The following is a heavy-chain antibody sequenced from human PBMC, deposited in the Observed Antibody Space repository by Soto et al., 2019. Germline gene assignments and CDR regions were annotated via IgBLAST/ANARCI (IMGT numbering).Heavy chain of an antibody. J-gene: IGHJ6*02. D-gene: IGHD2-2*01. CDR2: ISDDGDST. Sequence: EVQLLESGGGLVQPGGSLRLSCGASGFTYSDNAMTWVRQAPGKGLEWVSSISDDGDSTYYADSVKGRFTISRDNSKNTLFLQMSSLGADDTAVYYCAKSLSTAVNYGLDVWGQGTSVTVSS. CDR3: AKSLSTAVNYGLDV. CDR1: GFTYSDNA. V-gene: IGHV3-23*01.